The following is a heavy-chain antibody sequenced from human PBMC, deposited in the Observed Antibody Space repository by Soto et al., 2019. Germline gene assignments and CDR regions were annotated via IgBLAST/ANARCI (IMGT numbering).Heavy chain of an antibody. CDR1: GDTFSSAA. J-gene: IGHJ6*02. CDR3: ARDKHRPELRGIYYYALDV. V-gene: IGHV1-69*01. Sequence: QVQLVQSGAEMKKPGSSVKVSCKSSGDTFSSAAISWVRQAPGQGLEWMGGLIPIFRAPDYAQKFQGRVTITSDESTSTPYMELSSLRSEDTAVYYCARDKHRPELRGIYYYALDVWGQGTAVIVSS. D-gene: IGHD3-16*01. CDR2: LIPIFRAP.